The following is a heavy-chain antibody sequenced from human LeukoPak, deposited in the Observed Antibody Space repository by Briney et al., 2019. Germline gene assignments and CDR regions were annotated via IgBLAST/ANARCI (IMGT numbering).Heavy chain of an antibody. Sequence: PGRSLRLSCAASGFTFSSYGVHWVRQAPGKGLEWVAVIWYDGSNKYYADSVKGRFTISRDNSKNTLYLQVNSLRAEDTAVYYCAKDLDGDYYDSSGYNGEDHWGQGTLVTVSS. V-gene: IGHV3-33*06. CDR1: GFTFSSYG. CDR2: IWYDGSNK. D-gene: IGHD3-22*01. CDR3: AKDLDGDYYDSSGYNGEDH. J-gene: IGHJ4*02.